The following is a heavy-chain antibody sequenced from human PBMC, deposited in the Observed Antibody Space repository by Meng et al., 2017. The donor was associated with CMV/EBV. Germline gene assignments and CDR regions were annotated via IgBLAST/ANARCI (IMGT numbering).Heavy chain of an antibody. D-gene: IGHD3-10*01. CDR1: GFTFSSYA. J-gene: IGHJ4*02. CDR2: ISGSGGST. Sequence: GESLKISCAASGFTFSSYAMSWVRQAPGKGLEWASAISGSGGSTYYADSVKGRFTISRDNSKNTLYLQMNSLRAEDTAVYYCAKTSGRSQFDYWGQGTLVTVSS. CDR3: AKTSGRSQFDY. V-gene: IGHV3-23*01.